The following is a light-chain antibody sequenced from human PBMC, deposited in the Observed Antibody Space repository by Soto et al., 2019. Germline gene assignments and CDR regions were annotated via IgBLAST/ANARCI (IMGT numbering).Light chain of an antibody. Sequence: IQRTQSPSSLSAFVGDRVPITFRASQSISNYLNWYQQKPGKAPKLLIYSASSLQSGVPSRFSGSGSGTDFTLTISSLQPEDFASYYCQQTYTTVWTSGQGTKVDIK. J-gene: IGKJ1*01. CDR1: QSISNY. CDR2: SAS. CDR3: QQTYTTVWT. V-gene: IGKV1-39*01.